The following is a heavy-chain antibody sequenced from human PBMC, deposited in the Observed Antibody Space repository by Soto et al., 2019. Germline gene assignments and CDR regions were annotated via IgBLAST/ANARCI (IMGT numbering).Heavy chain of an antibody. CDR2: ISAYNGNT. CDR1: GYTFTSYV. J-gene: IGHJ5*02. V-gene: IGHV1-18*03. D-gene: IGHD2-15*01. CDR3: ARDYCSGGRGYPGWVDP. Sequence: ASVEGSCKSAGYTFTSYVIIVVRQAPRQGLKWLGWISAYNGNTNYAQKLHGRVTMTTDTSTSTAYMELRSLRSDDVAVYYCARDYCSGGRGYPGWVDPWG.